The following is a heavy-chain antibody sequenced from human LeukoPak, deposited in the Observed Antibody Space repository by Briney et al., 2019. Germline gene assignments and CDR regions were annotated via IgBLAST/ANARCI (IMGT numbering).Heavy chain of an antibody. D-gene: IGHD3-10*01. CDR1: GFTFSSYG. V-gene: IGHV3-30*02. CDR2: IRYDGSNK. CDR3: AKITMVRGVVDY. J-gene: IGHJ4*02. Sequence: GGSLRLSCAASGFTFSSYGMHWVRQAPGKGLEWVAFIRYDGSNKYYADSMRGRFTISRDNSKNTLYLQMNSLRAEDTAVYYCAKITMVRGVVDYWGQGTLVTVSS.